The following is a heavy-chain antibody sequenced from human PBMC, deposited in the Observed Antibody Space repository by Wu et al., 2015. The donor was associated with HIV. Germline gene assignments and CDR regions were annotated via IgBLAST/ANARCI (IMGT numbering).Heavy chain of an antibody. D-gene: IGHD5-24*01. Sequence: QVQLVQSGAEVKKPGSSVKVSCKASGGTFSSYAISWVRQAPGQGLEWMGRIIPIFGTANYAQKFQGRVTITADESTSTAYMELSGLRSEDTAVYYCARDREMATIPVDYYYYGMDVWGQGTNGHR. J-gene: IGHJ6*02. CDR1: GGTFSSYA. CDR3: ARDREMATIPVDYYYYGMDV. V-gene: IGHV1-69*13. CDR2: IIPIFGTA.